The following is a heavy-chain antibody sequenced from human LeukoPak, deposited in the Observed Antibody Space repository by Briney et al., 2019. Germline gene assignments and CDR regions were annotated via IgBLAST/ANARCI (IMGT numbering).Heavy chain of an antibody. J-gene: IGHJ4*02. Sequence: PGXXLRLSCAASGFTFSSYAMSWVRQAPGKGLEWVSTINEGGEDTYYANSVKGRFTVSRDNSRNTLYLQMNSLRVEDTAVYYCAKSGWLDNLGQGTLVTVSS. D-gene: IGHD6-19*01. CDR1: GFTFSSYA. CDR2: INEGGEDT. CDR3: AKSGWLDN. V-gene: IGHV3-23*01.